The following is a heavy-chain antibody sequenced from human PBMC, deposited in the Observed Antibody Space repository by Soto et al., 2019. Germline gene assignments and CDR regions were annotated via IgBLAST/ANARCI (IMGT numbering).Heavy chain of an antibody. J-gene: IGHJ6*02. CDR1: GFTFVSYP. Sequence: VGALRLSCSSSGFTFVSYPMHWVRQSPGKWLEWVAVISYDGTNKYYADSVKGRFTISRDNSKNTLYMQMNSLRAEDTAVYHCARGGVSSSSKRYYYYGLDVWGQGTTVTVSS. V-gene: IGHV3-30-3*01. CDR3: ARGGVSSSSKRYYYYGLDV. D-gene: IGHD6-6*01. CDR2: ISYDGTNK.